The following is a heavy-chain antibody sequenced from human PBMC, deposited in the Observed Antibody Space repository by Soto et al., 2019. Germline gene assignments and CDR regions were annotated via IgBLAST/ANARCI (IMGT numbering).Heavy chain of an antibody. J-gene: IGHJ4*02. CDR1: TGSISSYY. CDR3: ARTTYYGSGSYYPDY. V-gene: IGHV4-59*01. CDR2: IYYSGST. Sequence: PSETLSLTCTVSTGSISSYYWSWIRQPPGKGLEWIGYIYYSGSTNYNPSLKSRVTMSVDTSKNQFSLKLSSVTAADTAVYYCARTTYYGSGSYYPDYWGQGISVTVSS. D-gene: IGHD3-10*01.